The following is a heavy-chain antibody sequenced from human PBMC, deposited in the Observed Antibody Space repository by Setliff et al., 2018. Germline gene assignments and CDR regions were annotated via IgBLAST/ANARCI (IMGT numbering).Heavy chain of an antibody. Sequence: ASETLSLTCTVSGGSISSYYWSWIRQPAGKGLEWIGRIYISGKINYNPSLKTRVTTSIDTSTNQFSPKLTSVTAADTAVYYCAGGRRYDYGWDFDYWGQGTLVTVSS. D-gene: IGHD4-17*01. CDR1: GGSISSYY. CDR3: AGGRRYDYGWDFDY. J-gene: IGHJ4*02. V-gene: IGHV4-4*07. CDR2: IYISGKI.